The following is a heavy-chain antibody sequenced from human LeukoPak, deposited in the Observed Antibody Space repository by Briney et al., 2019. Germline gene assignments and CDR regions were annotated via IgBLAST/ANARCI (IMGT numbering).Heavy chain of an antibody. Sequence: ETLSLTCAVYGFTFDDYSWSWIRQPPGKGLEWVSLISGDGGTTYYAEAVKGRFTISRDNSKNSLYLQMNSLRTEDTALYYCAKDFRRNSGSYFHYGMDVWGQGTTVTVSS. CDR1: GFTFDDYS. V-gene: IGHV3-43*02. D-gene: IGHD1-26*01. CDR3: AKDFRRNSGSYFHYGMDV. J-gene: IGHJ6*02. CDR2: ISGDGGTT.